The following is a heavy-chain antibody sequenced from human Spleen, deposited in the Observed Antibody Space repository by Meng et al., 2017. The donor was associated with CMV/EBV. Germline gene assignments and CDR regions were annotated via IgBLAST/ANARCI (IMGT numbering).Heavy chain of an antibody. CDR3: ARQYSSHFDY. CDR1: GYNFISYW. D-gene: IGHD6-19*01. V-gene: IGHV5-51*01. Sequence: KVSCKTSGYNFISYWIAWVRQKPGKGLEWMGIIYPGDSDTRYSPSFQGQVTISADKSITPAYLQWSSLRASDTAIYYCARQYSSHFDYWGQGTLVTVSS. CDR2: IYPGDSDT. J-gene: IGHJ4*02.